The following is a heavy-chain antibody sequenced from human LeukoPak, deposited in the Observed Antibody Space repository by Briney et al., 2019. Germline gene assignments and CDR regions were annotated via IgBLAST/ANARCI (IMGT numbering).Heavy chain of an antibody. CDR2: IKQDGSVK. D-gene: IGHD3-22*01. CDR1: GFTFSSYW. J-gene: IGHJ4*02. Sequence: GGSLRLSCAASGFTFSSYWMSWVRQAPGKGLEWVANIKQDGSVKYYVDSVKGRFTISRDNAKNSLYLQMNSLRAEDTAVYYCARDGLPYYYDSSGPEDYFDYWGQGTLVTVSS. V-gene: IGHV3-7*01. CDR3: ARDGLPYYYDSSGPEDYFDY.